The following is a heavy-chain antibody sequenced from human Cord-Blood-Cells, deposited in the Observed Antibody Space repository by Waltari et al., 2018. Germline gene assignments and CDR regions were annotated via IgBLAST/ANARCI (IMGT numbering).Heavy chain of an antibody. CDR2: IYYSGST. CDR1: GGSNSSSSYY. V-gene: IGHV4-39*07. CDR3: ARLAAAAADY. Sequence: QLQLQESGPGLVKPSETLSLTCTVSGGSNSSSSYYWGWIRQPPGKGLEWIGSIYYSGSTYYNPSLKSRVTISVDTSKNQFSLKLSSVTAADTAVYYCARLAAAAADYWGQGTLVTVSS. D-gene: IGHD6-13*01. J-gene: IGHJ4*02.